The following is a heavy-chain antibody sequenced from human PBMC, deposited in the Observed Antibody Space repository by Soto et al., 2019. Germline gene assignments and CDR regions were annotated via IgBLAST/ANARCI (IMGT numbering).Heavy chain of an antibody. D-gene: IGHD6-13*01. CDR2: ISYDGSNK. CDR1: GFTFSSYG. V-gene: IGHV3-30*18. Sequence: QVQLVESGGGVVQPERSLRLSCAASGFTFSSYGMHWVRQAPGKGLEWVAVISYDGSNKYYADSVKGRFTISRDNSKNTLYLQMHSLRVEDTAVYYCAKDPTDPLGPSLYRYYYYYVMDVWGQGTTVTVSS. CDR3: AKDPTDPLGPSLYRYYYYYVMDV. J-gene: IGHJ6*02.